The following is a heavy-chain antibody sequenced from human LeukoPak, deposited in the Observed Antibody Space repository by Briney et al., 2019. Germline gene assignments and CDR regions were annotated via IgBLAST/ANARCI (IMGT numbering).Heavy chain of an antibody. V-gene: IGHV4-4*07. CDR1: GGSISSYY. Sequence: SETLSLTCTVSGGSISSYYWSWIRQPAGKGLEWIGRIHTSGSTNYNPSLKSRVTISIDTSKNQFSLKLNSVTAADTAVYYCARLSGYDWESFYDYWGQGTLVTVAS. J-gene: IGHJ4*02. D-gene: IGHD5-12*01. CDR3: ARLSGYDWESFYDY. CDR2: IHTSGST.